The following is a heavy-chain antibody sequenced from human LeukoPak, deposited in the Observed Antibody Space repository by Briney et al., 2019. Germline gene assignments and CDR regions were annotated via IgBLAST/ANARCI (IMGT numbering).Heavy chain of an antibody. CDR1: GFTFSSYA. CDR3: AGGYSSSSEPPYYYYGMDV. CDR2: ISGSGGST. V-gene: IGHV3-23*01. D-gene: IGHD6-6*01. J-gene: IGHJ6*02. Sequence: GESLRLSCAASGFTFSSYAMSWVRQAPGKGLEWVSAISGSGGSTYYADSVKGRFTISRDNSKNTLYLQMNSLRAEDTAVYYCAGGYSSSSEPPYYYYGMDVWGQGTTVTVSS.